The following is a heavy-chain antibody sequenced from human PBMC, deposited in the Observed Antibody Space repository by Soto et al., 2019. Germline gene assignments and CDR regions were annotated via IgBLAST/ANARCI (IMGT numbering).Heavy chain of an antibody. CDR3: ARSVVAATSSYYYYGMDV. CDR1: GYTFTGYY. V-gene: IGHV1-2*04. J-gene: IGHJ6*02. D-gene: IGHD2-15*01. CDR2: INPNSGGT. Sequence: ASVKVSCKASGYTFTGYYMHWVRQAPGQGLEWMGWINPNSGGTNYAQKFQGWVTMTRDTSISTAYMELSRLRSDDTAVYYCARSVVAATSSYYYYGMDVWGQGTTVTVSS.